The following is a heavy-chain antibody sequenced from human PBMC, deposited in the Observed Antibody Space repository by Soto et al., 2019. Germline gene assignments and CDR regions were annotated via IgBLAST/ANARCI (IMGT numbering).Heavy chain of an antibody. CDR1: GDSIISSDFY. D-gene: IGHD3-3*02. CDR2: IFYLGSS. Sequence: KPSETLSLTCTVSGDSIISSDFYWVWVRQPPGKGLEWIGSIFYLGSSYYNPSLKSRVTMSVDTSKNQFSLRLRSVTAADTALYFCARHSLALRKNNWFDPWGQGIMVTVSS. J-gene: IGHJ5*02. V-gene: IGHV4-39*01. CDR3: ARHSLALRKNNWFDP.